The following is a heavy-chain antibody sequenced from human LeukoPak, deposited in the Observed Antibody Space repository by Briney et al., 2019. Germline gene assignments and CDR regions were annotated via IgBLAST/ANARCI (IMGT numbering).Heavy chain of an antibody. V-gene: IGHV3-21*01. J-gene: IGHJ4*02. CDR2: ISSSSSYI. Sequence: GGSLRLSCAASGFTFSSYSMNWVRQAPGKGLEWVSSISSSSSYIHYADSVKGRFTISRDNSKNTLYLQMNSLRAEDTAVYYCAKDPRRYSRTGGYFDYWGQGTLVTVSS. D-gene: IGHD6-13*01. CDR3: AKDPRRYSRTGGYFDY. CDR1: GFTFSSYS.